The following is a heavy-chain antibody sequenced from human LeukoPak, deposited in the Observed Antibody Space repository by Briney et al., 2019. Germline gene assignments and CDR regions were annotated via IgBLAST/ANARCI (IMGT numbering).Heavy chain of an antibody. D-gene: IGHD6-13*01. J-gene: IGHJ4*02. CDR1: GVAFSNYA. Sequence: GGSLRLSCAASGVAFSNYAMSWVRQAPGKGLEWVAAISERGDGTYYAGSMKGRFTISRDNSKNTLYLQMNSLRAEDTAVYYCAKGDSSRWDYWGQGTLVTVSS. CDR3: AKGDSSRWDY. CDR2: ISERGDGT. V-gene: IGHV3-23*01.